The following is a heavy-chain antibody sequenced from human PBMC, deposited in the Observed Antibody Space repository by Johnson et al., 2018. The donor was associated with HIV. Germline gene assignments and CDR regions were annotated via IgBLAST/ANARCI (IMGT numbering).Heavy chain of an antibody. D-gene: IGHD5-12*01. CDR3: TTDGLRTIDAFDI. CDR2: IKSKTDGGTT. J-gene: IGHJ3*02. V-gene: IGHV3-15*01. Sequence: VQLVESGGGVVQPGGSLRLSCAASGFTFSNAWMSWVRQAPGKGLEWVGRIKSKTDGGTTDYAAPVKGRFTISRDDSKNTLYLQMNSLKTEDTAMYYCTTDGLRTIDAFDIWGQGTMVTVSS. CDR1: GFTFSNAW.